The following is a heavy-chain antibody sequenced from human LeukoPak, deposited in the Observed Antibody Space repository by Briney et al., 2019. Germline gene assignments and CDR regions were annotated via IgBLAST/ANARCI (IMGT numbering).Heavy chain of an antibody. Sequence: SETLSLTCSVSGGSVSSYYWSWIRQPPGKGLEWIGEVNLQGSTNYNPSLMGRVAISVDTSENHISLQLTSVTAADTAVYYCAREGGPYRPLDYSGQGTLVTVSS. V-gene: IGHV4-34*01. J-gene: IGHJ4*02. CDR1: GGSVSSYY. CDR3: AREGGPYRPLDY. CDR2: VNLQGST.